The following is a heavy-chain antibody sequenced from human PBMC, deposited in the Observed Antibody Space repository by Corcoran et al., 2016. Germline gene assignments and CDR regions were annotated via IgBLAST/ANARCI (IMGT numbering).Heavy chain of an antibody. V-gene: IGHV4-34*01. CDR2: INHSGST. Sequence: QVQLQQWGAGLLKPSETLSLTCAVYGGSFSGYYWSWIRQPPGKGLEWIGEINHSGSTNYNPSLKSRVTISVDTSKNPFSLKLSSVTAADTAVYYCARPGGITIFGVVIAHRFDYWGQGTLVTVSS. J-gene: IGHJ4*02. CDR1: GGSFSGYY. CDR3: ARPGGITIFGVVIAHRFDY. D-gene: IGHD3-3*01.